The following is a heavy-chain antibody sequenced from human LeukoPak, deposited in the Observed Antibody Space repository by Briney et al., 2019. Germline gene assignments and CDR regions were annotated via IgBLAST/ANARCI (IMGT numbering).Heavy chain of an antibody. CDR2: IYHSGST. D-gene: IGHD3-16*01. CDR3: ARQRLGNYYGMDV. V-gene: IGHV4-30-2*01. CDR1: GGSISSGGYS. Sequence: SETLSLTCAVSGGSISSGGYSWRWIRQPPGKGLEWIGYIYHSGSTYYNPSLKSRVTISVDRSKNQFSLKLSSVTAADTAVYYCARQRLGNYYGMDVWGQGTTVTVSS. J-gene: IGHJ6*02.